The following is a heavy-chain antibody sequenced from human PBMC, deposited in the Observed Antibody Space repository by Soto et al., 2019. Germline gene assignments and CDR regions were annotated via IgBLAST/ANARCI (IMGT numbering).Heavy chain of an antibody. CDR1: GGCFSTYY. Sequence: XATLSLTCTVSGGCFSTYYWTWIRQPPGKGLEWVGYVSYSGTTNYSPSLKNRVTISLDTSKNEFSLKLRSATAADTAVYYCARDSGSLTTGDGTFDIWGPGTMVTVSS. D-gene: IGHD4-17*01. CDR3: ARDSGSLTTGDGTFDI. V-gene: IGHV4-59*01. CDR2: VSYSGTT. J-gene: IGHJ3*02.